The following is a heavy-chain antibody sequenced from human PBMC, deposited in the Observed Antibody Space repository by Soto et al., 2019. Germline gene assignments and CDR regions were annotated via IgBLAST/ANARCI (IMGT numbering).Heavy chain of an antibody. J-gene: IGHJ4*02. CDR2: ISYDGSNK. CDR1: GFTFSSYA. D-gene: IGHD2-15*01. Sequence: PGGSLRLSCAASGFTFSSYAMHWVRQAPGKGLEWVAVISYDGSNKYYADSVKGRFTISRDNSKNTLYLQMNSPRAEDTAVYYCARGDSDPIYWGQGTLVTVSS. V-gene: IGHV3-30-3*01. CDR3: ARGDSDPIY.